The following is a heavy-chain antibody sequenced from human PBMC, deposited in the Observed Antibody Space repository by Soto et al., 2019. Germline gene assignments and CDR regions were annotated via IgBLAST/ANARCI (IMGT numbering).Heavy chain of an antibody. D-gene: IGHD5-12*01. Sequence: SVKVSCKASGGSFSNFGSSWVRQAPGQGLEWMGGIVPVFGRPNYAQRFRGRLTITADESTSTGYMELISLRSDDTAVYYCAREGSGYNFWGQGTQVTVSS. CDR3: AREGSGYNF. CDR1: GGSFSNFG. CDR2: IVPVFGRP. V-gene: IGHV1-69*13. J-gene: IGHJ4*02.